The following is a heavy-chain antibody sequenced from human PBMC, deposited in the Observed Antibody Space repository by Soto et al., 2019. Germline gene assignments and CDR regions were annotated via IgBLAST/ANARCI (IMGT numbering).Heavy chain of an antibody. D-gene: IGHD3-16*02. J-gene: IGHJ4*02. CDR3: AGEYGDPGGVWGSYRYRVRQIEY. CDR2: IYYSGRA. CDR1: GGSISCTI. V-gene: IGHV4-59*01. Sequence: SETLSLSYASSGGSISCTIWRWLQHPAGKGLGRVGYIYYSGRANYNPTLKSRVTISVDTSKNQSSLKLSSVSAADTAVYYCAGEYGDPGGVWGSYRYRVRQIEYWGQGTLVTVS.